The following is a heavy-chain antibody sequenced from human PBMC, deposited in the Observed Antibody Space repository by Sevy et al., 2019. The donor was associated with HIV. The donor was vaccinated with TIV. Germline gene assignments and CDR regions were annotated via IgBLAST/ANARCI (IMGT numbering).Heavy chain of an antibody. D-gene: IGHD6-13*01. J-gene: IGHJ4*02. Sequence: GGSLRLSCAASGFTFSGSAMQWVRQASGKGLEWVGRIRSKGNSYATAYAASVKGRFTISRDDSNNTVYLQMNSLKTEDTAVYYCTRGAARDSSSWYDDFDYWGQGTLVTVSS. CDR3: TRGAARDSSSWYDDFDY. CDR2: IRSKGNSYAT. V-gene: IGHV3-73*01. CDR1: GFTFSGSA.